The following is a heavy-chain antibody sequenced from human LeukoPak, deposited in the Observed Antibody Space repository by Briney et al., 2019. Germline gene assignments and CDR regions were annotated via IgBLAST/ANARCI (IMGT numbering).Heavy chain of an antibody. V-gene: IGHV3-7*03. Sequence: AGGSLRLSCAASGFTFSSYAMSWVRQAPGKVLEWVANIKQDGSEKYHVDSVKGRFTISRDNAKNSLFLQMNSLRVEDTAVYYCAEGGYSQDFDYWGQGTLVTVSS. CDR1: GFTFSSYA. CDR3: AEGGYSQDFDY. CDR2: IKQDGSEK. D-gene: IGHD5-18*01. J-gene: IGHJ4*02.